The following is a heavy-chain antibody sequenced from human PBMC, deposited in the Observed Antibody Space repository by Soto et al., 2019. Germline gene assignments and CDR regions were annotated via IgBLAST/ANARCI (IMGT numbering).Heavy chain of an antibody. CDR3: ATLYDILTDDDGMDV. CDR2: IIPIFGTA. V-gene: IGHV1-69*06. D-gene: IGHD3-9*01. J-gene: IGHJ6*02. Sequence: SVKVSCKASGGTFSSYAISWVRQAPGQGLEWMGGIIPIFGTANYAQKFQGRVTMTADKSTSTAYMELSSLRSEDTAVYYCATLYDILTDDDGMDVWGQGTTVTVSS. CDR1: GGTFSSYA.